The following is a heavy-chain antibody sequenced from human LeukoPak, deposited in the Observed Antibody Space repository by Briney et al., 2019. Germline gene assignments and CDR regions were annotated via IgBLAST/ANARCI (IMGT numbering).Heavy chain of an antibody. CDR1: GGSISSYY. CDR2: IYYSGST. D-gene: IGHD7-27*01. J-gene: IGHJ3*02. Sequence: SETLSLTCTVSGGSISSYYWSWIRQPPGKGLEWLGYIYYSGSTNYNPSLKSRVTISVDTSKNQFSLKLSSVTAADTAVYYCARLGTGDAFDIWGQGTMVTVSS. CDR3: ARLGTGDAFDI. V-gene: IGHV4-59*01.